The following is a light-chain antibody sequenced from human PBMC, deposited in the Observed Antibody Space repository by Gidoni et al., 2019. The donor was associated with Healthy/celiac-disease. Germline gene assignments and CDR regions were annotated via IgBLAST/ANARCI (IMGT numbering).Light chain of an antibody. Sequence: DTQMTHTPPSLSASVGDRVPITCRARQRSSSYLNRYQQKPERAPQLLIYAASSVQRGVPSRFSGSRSWTDFSLTISSLQPEDFAAYYCRQSYSTPPVTFGQGTRLEIK. V-gene: IGKV1-39*01. J-gene: IGKJ5*01. CDR1: QRSSSY. CDR2: AAS. CDR3: RQSYSTPPVT.